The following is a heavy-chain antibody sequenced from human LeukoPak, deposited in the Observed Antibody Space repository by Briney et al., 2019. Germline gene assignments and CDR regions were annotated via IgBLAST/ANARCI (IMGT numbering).Heavy chain of an antibody. V-gene: IGHV1-69*13. J-gene: IGHJ3*02. Sequence: SVKVSCKASGGTFSSYAISWVRQAPGQGLEWMGGIIPIFGTANYAQKFQGRVTITADESTSTAYMELSSLRSEDTAVYYCARDWSIVEDFDAFDICGQGTMVTVSS. D-gene: IGHD1-26*01. CDR2: IIPIFGTA. CDR1: GGTFSSYA. CDR3: ARDWSIVEDFDAFDI.